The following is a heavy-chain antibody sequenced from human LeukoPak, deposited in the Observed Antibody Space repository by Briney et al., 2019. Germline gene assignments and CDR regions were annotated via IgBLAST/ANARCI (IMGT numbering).Heavy chain of an antibody. CDR2: IYYNGNT. Sequence: SETLSLTCSVSDGSINSYYWNWIRRPPGKGLEWIGYIYYNGNTNYSPSLKSRVTMSVDTSKNLFSLKVSSVTAADTAVYYCARGWSNYYGMDVWGQGTTVTVSS. J-gene: IGHJ6*02. V-gene: IGHV4-59*01. CDR3: ARGWSNYYGMDV. D-gene: IGHD1-26*01. CDR1: DGSINSYY.